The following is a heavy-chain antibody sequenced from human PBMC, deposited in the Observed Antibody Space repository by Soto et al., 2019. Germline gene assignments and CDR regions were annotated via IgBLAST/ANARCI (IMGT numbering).Heavy chain of an antibody. CDR2: IYYSGST. J-gene: IGHJ4*02. Sequence: QVQLQESGPGLVKPSQTLSLTCTVSGGSISSGGYYWSWIRQHPGKGLEWIGYIYYSGSTYYNPSLKSRVTISVDTSKNQFSLKLSSVTAADTAVYYRARGTDILTGLMGNYFDYWGQGTLVTVSS. CDR1: GGSISSGGYY. V-gene: IGHV4-31*03. D-gene: IGHD3-9*01. CDR3: ARGTDILTGLMGNYFDY.